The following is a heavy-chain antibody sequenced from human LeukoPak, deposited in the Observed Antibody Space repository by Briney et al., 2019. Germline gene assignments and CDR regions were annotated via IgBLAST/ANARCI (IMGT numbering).Heavy chain of an antibody. D-gene: IGHD3-22*01. CDR3: AKDLTGFYSRGYVFGY. J-gene: IGHJ4*02. Sequence: VGSLRLSCAASGFTFSSYGMHWVRQAAGKGLEWVAFIRYVGSNKYYADSVKGRFTISRDNSKNTLYLQMNSQRAEDTGVYYCAKDLTGFYSRGYVFGYWGQRTLVTVSS. CDR2: IRYVGSNK. CDR1: GFTFSSYG. V-gene: IGHV3-30*02.